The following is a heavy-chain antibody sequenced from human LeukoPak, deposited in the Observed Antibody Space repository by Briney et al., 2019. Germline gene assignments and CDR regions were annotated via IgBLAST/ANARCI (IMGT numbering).Heavy chain of an antibody. Sequence: GGSLRLSCAASGFTFSSYGMHWVRQAPGKGLEWVAVISYDGSNKYYADSVKGRFTISRDNSKNTLYLQMNSLRAEDTAVYYCAKDLYYGGAYWGQGTLVTVSS. CDR1: GFTFSSYG. CDR3: AKDLYYGGAY. D-gene: IGHD4-23*01. V-gene: IGHV3-30*18. J-gene: IGHJ4*02. CDR2: ISYDGSNK.